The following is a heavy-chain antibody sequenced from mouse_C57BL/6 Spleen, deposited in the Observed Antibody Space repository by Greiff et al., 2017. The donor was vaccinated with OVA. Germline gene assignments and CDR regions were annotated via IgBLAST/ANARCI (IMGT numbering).Heavy chain of an antibody. J-gene: IGHJ3*01. Sequence: EVKLQQSGPELVKPGASVKISCKASGYTFTDYYMNWVKQSHGKSLEWIGDINPNNGGTSYNQKFKGKATLTVDKSSSTAYMELRSLTSEDSAVYYCARYNDYDWFAYWGQGTLVTVSA. CDR3: ARYNDYDWFAY. CDR1: GYTFTDYY. V-gene: IGHV1-26*01. CDR2: INPNNGGT. D-gene: IGHD2-4*01.